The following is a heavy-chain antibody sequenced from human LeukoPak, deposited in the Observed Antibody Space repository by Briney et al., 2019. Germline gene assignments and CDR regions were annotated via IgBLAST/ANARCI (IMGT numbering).Heavy chain of an antibody. CDR2: IYYGGST. D-gene: IGHD6-13*01. CDR3: ARPRGPGAAAGIGEFWGFGPYNWFDP. Sequence: KASETLSLTCTVSGGSISNSDYYWDWIRQPPGKGLEWIGSIYYGGSTYYNPSLKSRVTISVDTSKNQFSLKLSSVTAADTAVYYCARPRGPGAAAGIGEFWGFGPYNWFDPWGQGTLVTVSS. J-gene: IGHJ5*02. CDR1: GGSISNSDYY. V-gene: IGHV4-39*01.